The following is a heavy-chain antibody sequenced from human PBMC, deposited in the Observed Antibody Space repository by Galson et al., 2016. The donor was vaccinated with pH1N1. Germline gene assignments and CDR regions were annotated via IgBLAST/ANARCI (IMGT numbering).Heavy chain of an antibody. CDR3: ARVGNTNYDLRKLDY. D-gene: IGHD3-3*01. Sequence: SLRLSCAVSEFTFSRYWMTWVRQAPGIGLEWVANINGNGNEKNYVDSVKGRFTISRDNAKNSLYLQMNSLRAEDTAVYYCARVGNTNYDLRKLDYWGQGTLATVSS. J-gene: IGHJ4*02. CDR2: INGNGNEK. CDR1: EFTFSRYW. V-gene: IGHV3-7*05.